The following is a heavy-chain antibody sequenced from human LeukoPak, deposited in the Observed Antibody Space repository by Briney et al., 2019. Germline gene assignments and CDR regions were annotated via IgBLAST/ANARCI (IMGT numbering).Heavy chain of an antibody. Sequence: ASVKVSCKASGYIFTNYDINWVRQATGQGLEWMGWMNPNSGNTGFAQKFQGRVTMTRNTSKSTAYMELSSLTSEDWAVYYCARENCGGDCYGFRGWNAFDIWGQGTMVTVSS. D-gene: IGHD2-21*02. CDR3: ARENCGGDCYGFRGWNAFDI. J-gene: IGHJ3*02. CDR1: GYIFTNYD. CDR2: MNPNSGNT. V-gene: IGHV1-8*01.